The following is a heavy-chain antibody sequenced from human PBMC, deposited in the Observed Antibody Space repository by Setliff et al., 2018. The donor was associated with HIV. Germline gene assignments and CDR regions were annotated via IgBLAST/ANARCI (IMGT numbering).Heavy chain of an antibody. CDR2: IYTNGNT. J-gene: IGHJ4*02. CDR1: GGSISRGSYY. D-gene: IGHD3-16*01. CDR3: ARGDPFTDFDS. Sequence: SETLSLTCTVSGGSISRGSYYWSWIRQPAGKGLEWIGRIYTNGNTNYNSSLKSRVTVSADTSKNQFSLKLTSVTAADTAVYYCARGDPFTDFDSWGQGTLVTVSS. V-gene: IGHV4-61*02.